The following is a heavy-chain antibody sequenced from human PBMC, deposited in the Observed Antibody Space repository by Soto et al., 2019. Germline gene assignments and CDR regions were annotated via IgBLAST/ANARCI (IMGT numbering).Heavy chain of an antibody. CDR1: GDSVSSNSAA. CDR2: TYYRSKWYN. J-gene: IGHJ5*02. Sequence: SQTLSLPCAISGDSVSSNSAAWTWIRQSPSRGLEWLGRTYYRSKWYNDYAGSVKSRITINPDTSKNQVSLQLNAGTPEATAVYYCARGWGLYSTRGYRFDPWGQGTLVTVSS. V-gene: IGHV6-1*01. D-gene: IGHD6-13*01. CDR3: ARGWGLYSTRGYRFDP.